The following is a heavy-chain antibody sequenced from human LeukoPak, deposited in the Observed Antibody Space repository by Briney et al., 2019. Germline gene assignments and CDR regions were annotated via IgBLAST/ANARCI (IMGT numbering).Heavy chain of an antibody. J-gene: IGHJ4*02. Sequence: GESLKISCKGSGYSFTNYWIGWVRQMPGKGLEWMGIIYPGDSDTRYSPSFQGQVTISVDKSISTAYVQWSGLKASDTAMYYCARLSDIVVVPAAMDYWGQGTLVTVSS. D-gene: IGHD2-2*01. CDR1: GYSFTNYW. V-gene: IGHV5-51*01. CDR3: ARLSDIVVVPAAMDY. CDR2: IYPGDSDT.